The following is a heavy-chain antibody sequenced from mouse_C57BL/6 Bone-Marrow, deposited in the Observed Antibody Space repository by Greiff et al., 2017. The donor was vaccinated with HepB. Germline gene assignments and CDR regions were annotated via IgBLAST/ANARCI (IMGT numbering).Heavy chain of an antibody. Sequence: QVQLKESGAELARPGASVKLSCKASGYTFTSYGISWVKQRTGQGLEWIGEIYPRSGNTYYNEKFKGKATLTADKSSSTAYMELRSLTSEDSAVYFCASLITTVVEAAMDYWGQGTSVTVSS. CDR1: GYTFTSYG. CDR3: ASLITTVVEAAMDY. V-gene: IGHV1-81*01. CDR2: IYPRSGNT. D-gene: IGHD1-1*01. J-gene: IGHJ4*01.